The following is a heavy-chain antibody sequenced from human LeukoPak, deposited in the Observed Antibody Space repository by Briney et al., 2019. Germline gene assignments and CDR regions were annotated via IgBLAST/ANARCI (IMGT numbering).Heavy chain of an antibody. CDR1: GFSIGTGYY. CDR2: FYNSGRS. Sequence: SGTLSLTCSVSGFSIGTGYYWSWIRQPPGKGLEWIGYFYNSGRSTYNPSLKSRVTISADTSKNHFSLKLNSVTTADTAVYYCTRGAGWLIDYWGQGILVTVSS. D-gene: IGHD3-16*01. J-gene: IGHJ4*02. CDR3: TRGAGWLIDY. V-gene: IGHV4-61*03.